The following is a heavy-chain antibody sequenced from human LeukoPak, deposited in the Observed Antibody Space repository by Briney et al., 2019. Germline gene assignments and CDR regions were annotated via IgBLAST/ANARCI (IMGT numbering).Heavy chain of an antibody. J-gene: IGHJ4*02. CDR3: AKSSFDY. CDR2: IKYDGNIK. Sequence: GGSLRLSCAASGFTFSSYDMHWVRQAPGQGLEWVAFIKYDGNIKYYADSVKGRFTISRDNSKNTVYLQMNSLRAEDTAVYYCAKSSFDYWGQGTLATVSS. V-gene: IGHV3-30*02. CDR1: GFTFSSYD.